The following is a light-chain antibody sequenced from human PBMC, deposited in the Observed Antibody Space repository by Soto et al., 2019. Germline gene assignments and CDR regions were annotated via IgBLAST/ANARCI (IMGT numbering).Light chain of an antibody. Sequence: DIRMTQSPSSLSASVGDRVTITCRASQSISSYLNWYQQKPGRAPKLLIFAASSLQSGVSSRFTGSGSGTDFTLTISSLQPEDSATYYCQQTYTTPWTFGQGTKVEIK. V-gene: IGKV1-39*01. CDR1: QSISSY. CDR3: QQTYTTPWT. CDR2: AAS. J-gene: IGKJ1*01.